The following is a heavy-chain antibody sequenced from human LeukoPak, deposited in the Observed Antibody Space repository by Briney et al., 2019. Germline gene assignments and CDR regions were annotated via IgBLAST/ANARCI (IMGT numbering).Heavy chain of an antibody. J-gene: IGHJ6*04. CDR1: GFTFSSYE. V-gene: IGHV3-48*03. Sequence: GGSLRLSCAASGFTFSSYEMNWVRQAPGKGLEWVSYISSSGSTIYYADSVKGRFTISRDNAKNSLYLQMNSLRAEDTAVYYCAREPTPDGDPHYYYGMDVWGKGDTVTVSS. CDR3: AREPTPDGDPHYYYGMDV. CDR2: ISSSGSTI. D-gene: IGHD4-17*01.